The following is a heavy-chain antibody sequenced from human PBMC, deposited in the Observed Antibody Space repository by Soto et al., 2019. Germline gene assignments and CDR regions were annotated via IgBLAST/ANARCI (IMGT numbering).Heavy chain of an antibody. J-gene: IGHJ5*02. CDR1: GFSLRSSGVG. D-gene: IGHD1-1*01. CDR2: IYWDDDK. V-gene: IGHV2-5*02. Sequence: QITLKESGPTLVKPTQTLTLTCTFSGFSLRSSGVGVGWIRQPPGKALEWLALIYWDDDKRYRSSLKTRLTITQDTSKNQVVLTMTNMDPVDTATYYCARTNSLHNWFDPWGQGTLVTVSS. CDR3: ARTNSLHNWFDP.